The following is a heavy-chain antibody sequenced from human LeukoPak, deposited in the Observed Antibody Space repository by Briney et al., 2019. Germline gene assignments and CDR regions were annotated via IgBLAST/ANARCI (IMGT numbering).Heavy chain of an antibody. CDR2: INWNGGST. Sequence: PGGSLRLSCAASGFTLDDYGMSWVRQAPGKGLEWVSGINWNGGSTGYADSVKGRFTISRDNAKSSLYLQMNSLRAEDTALYYCARVLPSYCGGDCYSGSKDYWGQGTLVTVSS. D-gene: IGHD2-21*02. J-gene: IGHJ4*02. CDR1: GFTLDDYG. CDR3: ARVLPSYCGGDCYSGSKDY. V-gene: IGHV3-20*04.